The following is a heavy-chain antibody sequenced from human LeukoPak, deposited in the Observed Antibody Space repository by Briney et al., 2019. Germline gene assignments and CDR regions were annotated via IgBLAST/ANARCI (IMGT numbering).Heavy chain of an antibody. D-gene: IGHD2-15*01. V-gene: IGHV3-53*01. J-gene: IGHJ4*02. CDR2: IYSGGST. CDR1: GFTVSSNY. Sequence: GGSLRLSCAASGFTVSSNYMSWVRQAPGKGLEWVSVIYSGGSTYYADSVKGRFTISRDNSKNTLYLQLNSLRAEDTAVYYCARDEPGYCSGGSCYEMGDYWGQGTLVTVSS. CDR3: ARDEPGYCSGGSCYEMGDY.